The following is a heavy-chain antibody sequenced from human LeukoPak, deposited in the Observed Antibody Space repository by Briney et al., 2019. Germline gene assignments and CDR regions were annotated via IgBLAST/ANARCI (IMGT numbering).Heavy chain of an antibody. J-gene: IGHJ4*02. Sequence: GASVKVSCKASGYTFTGYYMHWVRQAPGQGLEWMGWINPNSGGTNCAQKFQGRVTMTRDTSISTAYMELRSLRSDDTAVYYCARDRSGNYDSSGYYYPFDYWGQGTLVTVSS. CDR1: GYTFTGYY. CDR2: INPNSGGT. D-gene: IGHD3-22*01. CDR3: ARDRSGNYDSSGYYYPFDY. V-gene: IGHV1-2*02.